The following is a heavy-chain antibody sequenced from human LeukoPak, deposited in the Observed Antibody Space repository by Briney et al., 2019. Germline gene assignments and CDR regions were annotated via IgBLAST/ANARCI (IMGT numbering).Heavy chain of an antibody. CDR2: IYPGDSDT. CDR3: ARRSGGFDY. CDR1: GYTFTTYW. V-gene: IGHV5-51*01. Sequence: GASLQISCKGSGYTFTTYWIGWGRQMPGKGLELMGIIYPGDSDTRYSPSFQGQVTISADKSISTAYLQWSSLKASDTAMYYCARRSGGFDYWGQGTLVTVSS. D-gene: IGHD3-16*01. J-gene: IGHJ4*02.